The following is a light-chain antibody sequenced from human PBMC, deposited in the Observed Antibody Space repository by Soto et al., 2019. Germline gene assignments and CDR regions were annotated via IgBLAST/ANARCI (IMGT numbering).Light chain of an antibody. CDR3: QQRHNWPIT. Sequence: EIVLTQSRATLSLSPGERATLSCRSSETIRGRLAWYQQRPGQPPRLLIYDTSNRATGIPARFSGSGSGTDFTLTISGLEPADLGVYYCQQRHNWPITFGQGTRLEI. CDR1: ETIRGR. V-gene: IGKV3-11*01. J-gene: IGKJ5*01. CDR2: DTS.